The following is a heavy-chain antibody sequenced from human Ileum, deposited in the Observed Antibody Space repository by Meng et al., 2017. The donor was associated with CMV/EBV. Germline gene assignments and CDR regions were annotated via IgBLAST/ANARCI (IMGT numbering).Heavy chain of an antibody. Sequence: SETLSLTCTVSGGSVSSGSYYWSWIRQPPGKGLEWIGDISYSGSSNYNPSLKSRVTISVDTSKNQFSLKLSSVTAADTALYYCAKKRDNSGNYYDGFDIWGQGTMVTVSS. CDR3: AKKRDNSGNYYDGFDI. D-gene: IGHD1-26*01. CDR2: ISYSGSS. V-gene: IGHV4-61*01. CDR1: GGSVSSGSYY. J-gene: IGHJ3*02.